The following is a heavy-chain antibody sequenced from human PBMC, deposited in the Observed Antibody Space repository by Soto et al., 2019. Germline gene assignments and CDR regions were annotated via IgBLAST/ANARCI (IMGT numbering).Heavy chain of an antibody. Sequence: EVQLLESGGGLVQAGGSLRLSCAASGCTFSSYAMSWVRQAPGKGLEWVSGISGSGGSTYYADSVKGRFTISRDNSKNTLYLQMNSLRAEDTAVYYCAKDLDTAMAYYYYYYYMDVWGKGTTVTVSS. CDR3: AKDLDTAMAYYYYYYYMDV. V-gene: IGHV3-23*01. CDR2: ISGSGGST. J-gene: IGHJ6*03. CDR1: GCTFSSYA. D-gene: IGHD5-18*01.